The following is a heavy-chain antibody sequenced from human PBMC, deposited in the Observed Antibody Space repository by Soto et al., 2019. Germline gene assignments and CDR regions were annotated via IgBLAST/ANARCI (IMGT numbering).Heavy chain of an antibody. CDR1: GYPSTGYG. V-gene: IGHV1-18*04. D-gene: IGHD3-3*01. Sequence: ASGKVSCRASGYPSTGYGISCVRQSAGQGLEWMGWISAYNGNTNYAQKLQGRVTMTTDTSTSTAYMELRSLRSDDTAVYYWARDGITIFGVVSISHFDDWGQGTLVTVSS. CDR2: ISAYNGNT. J-gene: IGHJ4*02. CDR3: ARDGITIFGVVSISHFDD.